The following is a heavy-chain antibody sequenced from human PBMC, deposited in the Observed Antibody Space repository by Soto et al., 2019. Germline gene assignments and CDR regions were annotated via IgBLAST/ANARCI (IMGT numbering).Heavy chain of an antibody. Sequence: QLQLQESGPGLVKPSETLSLTCTVSGGSISSSSYYWGWIRQPPGKGLEWIGSIYYSGSTYYNPSLKSRVTISVDTSKNQFSLKLSSVTAADTAVYYCARLRRYYDSSGYYYFQSGTDYWGQGTLVTVSS. V-gene: IGHV4-39*01. D-gene: IGHD3-22*01. CDR3: ARLRRYYDSSGYYYFQSGTDY. J-gene: IGHJ4*02. CDR1: GGSISSSSYY. CDR2: IYYSGST.